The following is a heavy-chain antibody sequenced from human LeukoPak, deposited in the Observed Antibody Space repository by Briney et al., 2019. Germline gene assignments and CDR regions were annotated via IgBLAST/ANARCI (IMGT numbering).Heavy chain of an antibody. J-gene: IGHJ4*02. Sequence: PGGSLRLSCAASGFTFDDYAMHWVRQAPGKGLEWVSGISWNSGSIGYADSVKGRFTISRDNAKNSLYLQMNSLRAEDTALYYCARGGVAAVHIDYWGQGTLVTVSS. D-gene: IGHD6-13*01. CDR1: GFTFDDYA. CDR3: ARGGVAAVHIDY. V-gene: IGHV3-9*01. CDR2: ISWNSGSI.